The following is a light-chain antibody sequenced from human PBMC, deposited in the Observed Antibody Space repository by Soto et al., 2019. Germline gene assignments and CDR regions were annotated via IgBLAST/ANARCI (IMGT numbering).Light chain of an antibody. J-gene: IGKJ4*01. Sequence: DIQMTQSPSTLSASVGDRVTITCRASQSISSWLAWYQQKPGKAPKILIYDASSLESGVPSRFSGSGSGTEFTLTISSLTPDDFATYYCQQYNSWLTFGGGTKVDIK. CDR3: QQYNSWLT. CDR2: DAS. CDR1: QSISSW. V-gene: IGKV1-5*01.